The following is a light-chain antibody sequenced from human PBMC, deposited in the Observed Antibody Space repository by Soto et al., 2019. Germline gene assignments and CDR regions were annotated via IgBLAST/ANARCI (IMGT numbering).Light chain of an antibody. V-gene: IGKV1-5*03. J-gene: IGKJ1*01. CDR1: QTISSW. CDR3: QHYNSYSEA. Sequence: STLSGSVGDRVTITCRASQTISSWLAWYQQKPGKAPKLLIYKASTLKSGVPSRFSGSGSGTEFTLTISSLQPDDFATYYCQHYNSYSEAFGQGTKEDIK. CDR2: KAS.